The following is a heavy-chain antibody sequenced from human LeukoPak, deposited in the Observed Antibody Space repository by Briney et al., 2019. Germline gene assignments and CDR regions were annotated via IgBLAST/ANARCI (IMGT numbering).Heavy chain of an antibody. D-gene: IGHD3-22*01. CDR2: IYYSGST. V-gene: IGHV4-39*01. CDR3: ARGFYDSSGYYEGYYFDY. CDR1: GGSISSSSYY. Sequence: SETLSLTCTVSGGSISSSSYYWGWIRQPPGKGLEWIGSIYYSGSTYYNPSLKSRVTISVDTSKNQFSLELSSVTAADTAVYYCARGFYDSSGYYEGYYFDYWGQGTLVTVSS. J-gene: IGHJ4*02.